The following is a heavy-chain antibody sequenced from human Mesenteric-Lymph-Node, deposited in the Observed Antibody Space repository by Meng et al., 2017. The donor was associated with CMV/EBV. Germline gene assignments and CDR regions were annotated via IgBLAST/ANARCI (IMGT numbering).Heavy chain of an antibody. Sequence: GESLKISCAASGFTFSSYEMNWVRQAPGKGLEWVSYIGPSGSPTYNVESVKGRFTISRDNAKNSLYLQMNSLRAEDTALYYCARSTFYFDTSGYYNWGQGTLVTVSS. J-gene: IGHJ4*02. CDR3: ARSTFYFDTSGYYN. V-gene: IGHV3-48*03. D-gene: IGHD3-22*01. CDR1: GFTFSSYE. CDR2: IGPSGSPT.